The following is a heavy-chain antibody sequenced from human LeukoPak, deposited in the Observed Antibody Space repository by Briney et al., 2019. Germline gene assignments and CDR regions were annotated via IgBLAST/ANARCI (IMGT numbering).Heavy chain of an antibody. CDR3: ARDRGYDSSGYSPTGPLFDY. V-gene: IGHV1-69*04. CDR1: GGTFSSYA. D-gene: IGHD3-22*01. J-gene: IGHJ4*02. CDR2: IIPILGIA. Sequence: SVKVSCKASGGTFSSYAISWVRQAPGQGLEWMGRIIPILGIANYAQKFQGRVTTTADKSTSTAYMELSSLRSEDTAVYYCARDRGYDSSGYSPTGPLFDYWGQGTLVTVSS.